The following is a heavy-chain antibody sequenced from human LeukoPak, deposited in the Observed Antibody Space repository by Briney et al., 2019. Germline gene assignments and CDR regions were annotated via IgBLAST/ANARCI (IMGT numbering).Heavy chain of an antibody. Sequence: GGSLRLSCSASGFTFNSYVMHWVRQAPGKGLEYVSAISSNGGSTYYADSVKGRFTISRDNSKNTLYLQMNSLRAEDTAVYYCRFWAAAGTSDLDYWGQGTLVTVSS. CDR3: RFWAAAGTSDLDY. CDR2: ISSNGGST. CDR1: GFTFNSYV. D-gene: IGHD6-13*01. V-gene: IGHV3-64*04. J-gene: IGHJ4*02.